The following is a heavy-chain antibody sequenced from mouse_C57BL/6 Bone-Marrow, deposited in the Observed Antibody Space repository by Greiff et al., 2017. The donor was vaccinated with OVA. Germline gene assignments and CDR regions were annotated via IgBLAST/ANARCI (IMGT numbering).Heavy chain of an antibody. CDR2: SRNKDNDYTT. CDR3: ASDGYYPFAY. CDR1: GFTFSDFY. Sequence: EVKLMESGGGLVQSGRSLRLSCATSGFTFSDFYMEWVRQAPGKGLEWIAASRNKDNDYTTEYSASVKGRFIVTRDTSQLILYLQMNALSAEDTAIDYCASDGYYPFAYWGQGTLVTVSA. V-gene: IGHV7-1*01. D-gene: IGHD1-1*01. J-gene: IGHJ3*01.